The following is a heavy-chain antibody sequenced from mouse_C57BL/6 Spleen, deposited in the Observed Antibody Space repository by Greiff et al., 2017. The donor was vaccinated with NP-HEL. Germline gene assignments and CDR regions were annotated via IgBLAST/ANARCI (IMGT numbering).Heavy chain of an antibody. V-gene: IGHV1-82*01. CDR2: IYPGDGDT. D-gene: IGHD1-2*01. CDR1: GYAFSSSW. CDR3: ARSGYYGGGYFDV. J-gene: IGHJ1*03. Sequence: VQLVESGPELVKPGASVKISCKASGYAFSSSWLNWVKQRPGKGLAWIGRIYPGDGDTNYNGTFKGQATLTADKSSSTAYMQLISLTSEDSAVYFCARSGYYGGGYFDVWGTGTTVTVSS.